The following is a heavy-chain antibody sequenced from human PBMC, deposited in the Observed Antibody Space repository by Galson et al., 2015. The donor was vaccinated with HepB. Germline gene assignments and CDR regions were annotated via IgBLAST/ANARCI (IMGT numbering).Heavy chain of an antibody. Sequence: SVKVSCKASGGTFSSYTISWVRQAPGQGLEWMGGIIPIFGIANYAQKFQGRVTMTEDTSTSTAYMELRSLRSDDTAVYYCARDQGDYYYYYGMDVWGQGTTVTVSS. CDR1: GGTFSSYT. J-gene: IGHJ6*02. CDR2: IIPIFGIA. V-gene: IGHV1-69*10. CDR3: ARDQGDYYYYYGMDV.